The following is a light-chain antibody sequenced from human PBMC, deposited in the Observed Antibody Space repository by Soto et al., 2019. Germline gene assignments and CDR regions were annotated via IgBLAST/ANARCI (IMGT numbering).Light chain of an antibody. CDR3: AAWDDSLSGVV. J-gene: IGLJ3*02. CDR1: SSNIGSNY. V-gene: IGLV1-47*01. Sequence: QSVLTQPPSASGTPGQKVTISCSGGSSNIGSNYVYWYEQLPGTAPKLLIYRNNLRPSGVPDRVSGSKSGTSASLAISGLRAEDEADYYCAAWDDSLSGVVFGGGTKLTVL. CDR2: RNN.